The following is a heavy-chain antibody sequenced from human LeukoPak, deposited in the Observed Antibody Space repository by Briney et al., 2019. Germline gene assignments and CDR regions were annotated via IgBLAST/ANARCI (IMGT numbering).Heavy chain of an antibody. CDR1: GFTFSSYS. Sequence: GGSLRLSCAASGFTFSSYSMNWVRQAPGKGLEWVSSISSSSSYIYYADSVKGRFTISRDNAKNSLYLQMNSLRAEDTAVYYCARDMDASGSGRLDYWGQGTLVTVSS. CDR3: ARDMDASGSGRLDY. D-gene: IGHD2-15*01. V-gene: IGHV3-21*01. CDR2: ISSSSSYI. J-gene: IGHJ4*02.